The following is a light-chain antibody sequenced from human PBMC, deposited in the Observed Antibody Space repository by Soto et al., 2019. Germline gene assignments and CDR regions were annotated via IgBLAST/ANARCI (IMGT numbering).Light chain of an antibody. V-gene: IGKV1-39*01. J-gene: IGKJ1*01. CDR1: QSISRY. CDR2: ATS. Sequence: IQMTQSPTSLSASVGDRVTMRCRASQSISRYLNWYQQKPGLVPKLLIYATSTLQSGVPSRFSGSGSGTDYTLTISSLQLEDFATYYCQQSYTIPLTFGQGTKVDIK. CDR3: QQSYTIPLT.